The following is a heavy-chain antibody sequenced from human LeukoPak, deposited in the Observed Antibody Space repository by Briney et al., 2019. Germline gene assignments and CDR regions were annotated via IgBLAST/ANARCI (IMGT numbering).Heavy chain of an antibody. V-gene: IGHV1-69*04. CDR3: ARGDSSKGDY. CDR2: IIPILGIA. D-gene: IGHD6-13*01. Sequence: GASVKVSCKASGGTFSSYAISWVRQAPGQGLEWIGRIIPILGIANYAQKFQGRVTITADKSTSTAYMELSSLRSEDTAVYYCARGDSSKGDYWGQGTLVTVSS. CDR1: GGTFSSYA. J-gene: IGHJ4*02.